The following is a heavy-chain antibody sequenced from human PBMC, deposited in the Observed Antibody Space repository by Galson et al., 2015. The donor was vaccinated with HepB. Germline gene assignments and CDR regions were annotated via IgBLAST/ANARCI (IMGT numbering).Heavy chain of an antibody. D-gene: IGHD5-24*01. CDR2: ISYGGSNK. Sequence: SLRLSCAASGFTFSSYGMHWVRQAPGKGLEWVAVISYGGSNKYYADSVKGRFTISRDNSKNTLYLQMNSLRAEDTAVYYCAKPTVEMATESDAFDIWGQGTMVTVSS. V-gene: IGHV3-30*18. CDR3: AKPTVEMATESDAFDI. J-gene: IGHJ3*02. CDR1: GFTFSSYG.